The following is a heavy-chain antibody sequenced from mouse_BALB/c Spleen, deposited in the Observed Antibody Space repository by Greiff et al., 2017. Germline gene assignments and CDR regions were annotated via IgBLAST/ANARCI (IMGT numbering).Heavy chain of an antibody. D-gene: IGHD1-3*01. J-gene: IGHJ2*01. CDR3: ARGGLSGDDLDY. CDR2: IYPGDGDT. V-gene: IGHV1-80*01. CDR1: GYAFSSYW. Sequence: QVQLQQSGAELVRPGSSVKISCKASGYAFSSYWMNWVNQRPGQGLEWIGQIYPGDGDTNYNGNFKGKATLTADKSSSTAYMQLSSLTAEDSAVYFCARGGLSGDDLDYWGQGTTLTVSS.